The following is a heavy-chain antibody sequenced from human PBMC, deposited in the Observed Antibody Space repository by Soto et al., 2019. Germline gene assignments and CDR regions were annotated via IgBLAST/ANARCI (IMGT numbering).Heavy chain of an antibody. D-gene: IGHD4-17*01. J-gene: IGHJ3*02. CDR2: IYYSGST. CDR3: ARDTDYGDYVAFDI. CDR1: GGSISSYY. V-gene: IGHV4-59*01. Sequence: SETLSLTCTVSGGSISSYYWSWIRQPPGKGLEWIGYIYYSGSTNYNPSLKSRVTISVDTSKNQFSLKLSSVTAADTVVYYCARDTDYGDYVAFDIWGQGTMVTVSS.